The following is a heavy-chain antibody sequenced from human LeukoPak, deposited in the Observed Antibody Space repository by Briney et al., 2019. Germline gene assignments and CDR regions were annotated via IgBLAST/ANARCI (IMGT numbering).Heavy chain of an antibody. CDR2: ISGSGGST. V-gene: IGHV3-23*01. CDR1: GFTFSSYA. J-gene: IGHJ4*02. CDR3: ARVKNGLLDY. D-gene: IGHD5-12*01. Sequence: GGSLRLSCAASGFTFSSYAMSWVRQAPGKGLEWVSAISGSGGSTYYADSVKGRFTISRDNSKNTLYLQMDSLRAEDTAVYYCARVKNGLLDYWGQGTLVTVSS.